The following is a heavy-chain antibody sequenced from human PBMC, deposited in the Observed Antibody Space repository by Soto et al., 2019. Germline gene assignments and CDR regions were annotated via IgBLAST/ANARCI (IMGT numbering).Heavy chain of an antibody. V-gene: IGHV3-48*03. D-gene: IGHD3-22*01. CDR1: GFTFSSFD. Sequence: DVQLVESGGALVQPGGSLRLSCVGSGFTFSSFDMNWVRQAPGKGLEWISYISSRGISTYYADSVKGRFTISRDNAENSLVLQMNSLRVEDTAGYYCSRALTHYYDTSGPAFGYWGQGTLLTVSS. CDR2: ISSRGIST. J-gene: IGHJ4*02. CDR3: SRALTHYYDTSGPAFGY.